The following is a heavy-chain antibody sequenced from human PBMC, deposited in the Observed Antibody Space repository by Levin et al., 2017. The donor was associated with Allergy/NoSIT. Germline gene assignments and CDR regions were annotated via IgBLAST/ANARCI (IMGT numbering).Heavy chain of an antibody. J-gene: IGHJ6*02. CDR1: AGSISGYY. CDR3: ARVPRSSSECKYGMDV. V-gene: IGHV4-4*07. CDR2: IYTSGST. D-gene: IGHD6-6*01. Sequence: SETLSLTCTISAGSISGYYWSWIRQPAGKGLEWIGRIYTSGSTNYNPSLKSRVTMSVDTSKNQFSLKMSSVTAADTALYYCARVPRSSSECKYGMDVWGQGTTVTVSS.